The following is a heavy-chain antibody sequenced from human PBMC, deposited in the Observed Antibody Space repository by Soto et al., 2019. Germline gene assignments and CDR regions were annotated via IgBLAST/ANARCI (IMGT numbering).Heavy chain of an antibody. J-gene: IGHJ3*02. V-gene: IGHV4-34*01. CDR2: INHSGST. CDR1: GGSFSGYY. D-gene: IGHD6-19*01. CDR3: ARAYNTSGWYWAFHI. Sequence: SEALSLTCAVYGGSFSGYYWSWIRQPPGKGLEWIGEINHSGSTNYNPSLKSRVTVSVDTSKNQFSLKLSSVTAADTAVYFCARAYNTSGWYWAFHIWGKGTMVTVPS.